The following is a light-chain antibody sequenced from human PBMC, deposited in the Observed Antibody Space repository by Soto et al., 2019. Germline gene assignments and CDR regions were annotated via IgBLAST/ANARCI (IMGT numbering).Light chain of an antibody. Sequence: QSVLTQPPSVSGAPGQRVTISCTGSSSSIGAGYDVHWYQHLPGTAPKLLIHGNSNRPSGVPDRFSGSKSGTSASLAITGLQAEDEADYYCQSYDSRSLVVFGGGTKVTVL. J-gene: IGLJ2*01. V-gene: IGLV1-40*01. CDR3: QSYDSRSLVV. CDR2: GNS. CDR1: SSSIGAGYD.